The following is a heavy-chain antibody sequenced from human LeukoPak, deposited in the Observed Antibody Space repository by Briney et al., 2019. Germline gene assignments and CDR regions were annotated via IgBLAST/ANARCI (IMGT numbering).Heavy chain of an antibody. CDR2: ISWNSGSI. J-gene: IGHJ5*02. D-gene: IGHD3-10*01. CDR3: AKDYTMVRGVGGSWFDP. V-gene: IGHV3-9*01. CDR1: GFTFDDYA. Sequence: GGSLRLSCAASGFTFDDYAMHWVRQAPGKGLEWVSGISWNSGSIGYADSVKGRFTISRDNAKNSLYLQMNSLRAEDTALYYCAKDYTMVRGVGGSWFDPWGQGTLVTVSS.